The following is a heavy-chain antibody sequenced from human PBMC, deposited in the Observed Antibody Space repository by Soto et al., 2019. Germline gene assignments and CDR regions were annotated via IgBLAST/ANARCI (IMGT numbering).Heavy chain of an antibody. J-gene: IGHJ4*02. CDR1: GGSISSYY. V-gene: IGHV4-59*01. CDR3: ATLARDTAMVYEY. Sequence: SETLSLTCTVSGGSISSYYWSWIRQPPGKGLEWIGYIYYSGSTNYNPSLKSRVTISVDTSKNQFSLKLSSVTAADTAVYYCATLARDTAMVYEYWGQGTLVTVSS. CDR2: IYYSGST. D-gene: IGHD5-18*01.